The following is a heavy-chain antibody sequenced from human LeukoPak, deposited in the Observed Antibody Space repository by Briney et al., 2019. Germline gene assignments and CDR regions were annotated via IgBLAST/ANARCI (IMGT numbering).Heavy chain of an antibody. V-gene: IGHV3-21*01. CDR3: ARDLQQLAAFDY. Sequence: GGSLRLSCAASGFTFSSYSMNWVRQAPGKGLEWVSSISSSSSYIYYADSVKGRFTISRDNAKNSLYLQMNSLRAEDTAVYYCARDLQQLAAFDYWGQGTLVTVSS. J-gene: IGHJ4*02. CDR1: GFTFSSYS. CDR2: ISSSSSYI. D-gene: IGHD6-13*01.